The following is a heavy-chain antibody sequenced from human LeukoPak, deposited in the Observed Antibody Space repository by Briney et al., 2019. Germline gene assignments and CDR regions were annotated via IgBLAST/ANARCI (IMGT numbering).Heavy chain of an antibody. J-gene: IGHJ5*02. D-gene: IGHD3-16*01. CDR1: GGSISSGSYY. CDR3: ARGDYYAGGGRNWFDP. CDR2: IYYSGST. V-gene: IGHV4-31*03. Sequence: PSETLSLTCTVSGGSISSGSYYWSWIRQHPGKGLEWIGYIYYSGSTYYNPSLKSRVTISVDTSKNQFSLGLTSVTAADTAVYYCARGDYYAGGGRNWFDPWGHGTLVTVSS.